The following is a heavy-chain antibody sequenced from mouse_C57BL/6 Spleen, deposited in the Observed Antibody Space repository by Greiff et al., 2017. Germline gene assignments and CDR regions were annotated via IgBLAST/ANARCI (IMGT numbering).Heavy chain of an antibody. J-gene: IGHJ3*01. V-gene: IGHV1-50*01. CDR2: IDPSDSYT. D-gene: IGHD3-3*01. Sequence: VQLQQPGAELVKPGASVKLSCKASGYTFTSYWMQWVKQRPGQGLEWIGEIDPSDSYTNYNQKFKGKATLTVDTSSSTAYMQLSSLTSEDSAVYYCARGGPSGFAYWGQGTLVTVSA. CDR1: GYTFTSYW. CDR3: ARGGPSGFAY.